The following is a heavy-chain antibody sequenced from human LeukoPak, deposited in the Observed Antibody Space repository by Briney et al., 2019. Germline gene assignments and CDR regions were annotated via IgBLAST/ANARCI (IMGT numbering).Heavy chain of an antibody. CDR1: GGSISSYY. CDR2: IYTSGST. J-gene: IGHJ4*02. V-gene: IGHV4-4*07. D-gene: IGHD1-1*01. CDR3: ARVTDWNDLDY. Sequence: SETLSLTCTVSGGSISSYYWSWIRQPAGKGLEWIGRIYTSGSTNYNPSLKSRVTISVDTSKNQFSLKLSSVTTADTAVYYCARVTDWNDLDYWGQGTLVTVSA.